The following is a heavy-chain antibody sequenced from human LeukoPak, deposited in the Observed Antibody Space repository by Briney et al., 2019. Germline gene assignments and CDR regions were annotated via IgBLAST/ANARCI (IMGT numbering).Heavy chain of an antibody. CDR2: IHPNTGGT. J-gene: IGHJ4*02. CDR1: GYIFIGFY. V-gene: IGHV1-2*02. CDR3: ARSIVGEKWFDY. Sequence: ASVKVSCTTSGYIFIGFYIYWVRLAPGQGLEWMGWIHPNTGGTNYAQNFQGRVTMTRDTSISTAYMELSSLTSDDTAVYYCARSIVGEKWFDYWGQGTLVSVSS. D-gene: IGHD1-26*01.